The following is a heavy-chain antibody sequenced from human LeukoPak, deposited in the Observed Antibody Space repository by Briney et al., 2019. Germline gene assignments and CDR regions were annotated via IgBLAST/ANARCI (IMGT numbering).Heavy chain of an antibody. D-gene: IGHD5-24*01. V-gene: IGHV5-51*01. CDR3: ARQDGRALYYFDY. J-gene: IGHJ4*02. CDR2: IYPADSDT. CDR1: GYSFTYYW. Sequence: GESLKISCKGSGYSFTYYWIGWVRQMPGKGLEWMGIIYPADSDTRYSPSFQGQVTISADKSTSTAYLQWSSLKASDTAMYYCARQDGRALYYFDYWGQGTLLTVSS.